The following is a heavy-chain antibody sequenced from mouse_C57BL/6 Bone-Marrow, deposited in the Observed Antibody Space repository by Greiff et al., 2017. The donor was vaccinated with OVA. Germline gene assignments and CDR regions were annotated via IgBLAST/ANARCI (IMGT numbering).Heavy chain of an antibody. J-gene: IGHJ3*01. CDR3: AREGYYGAWFAY. V-gene: IGHV1-61*01. D-gene: IGHD1-1*01. Sequence: QVQLQQPGAELVRPGSSVKLSCKASGYTFTSYWMDWVKQRPGQGLEWIGNIYPSDSETHYNQKFKDKATLTVDKSSSTAYMQLSSLTSEDSAVYYCAREGYYGAWFAYWGQGTLVTVSA. CDR2: IYPSDSET. CDR1: GYTFTSYW.